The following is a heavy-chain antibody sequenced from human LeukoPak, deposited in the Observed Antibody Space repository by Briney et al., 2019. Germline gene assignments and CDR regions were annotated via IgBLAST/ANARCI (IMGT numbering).Heavy chain of an antibody. J-gene: IGHJ4*02. CDR2: ISSSGSTI. D-gene: IGHD6-13*01. V-gene: IGHV3-48*04. Sequence: PGGSLRLSCAASGFTFSSYSMSWIRQAPGKGLEWVSYISSSGSTIYYADSVKGRFTISRDNAKNSLYLQMNSLRAEDTAVYYCAREYSSSWYYFDYWGQGTLVTVSS. CDR3: AREYSSSWYYFDY. CDR1: GFTFSSYS.